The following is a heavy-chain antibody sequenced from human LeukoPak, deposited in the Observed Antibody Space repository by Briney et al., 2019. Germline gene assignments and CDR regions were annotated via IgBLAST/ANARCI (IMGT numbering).Heavy chain of an antibody. V-gene: IGHV3-66*01. J-gene: IGHJ6*02. CDR1: GFTVSSNY. Sequence: GGSLRLSCAASGFTVSSNYMSWVRQAPGKGLEWVSVIYSGGSTYYADSVKGRFTISRDNSKNTLYLQMNSLRAEDTAVYYCARDRCSYGARFYYYYGMDVWGQGTTVTVSS. CDR3: ARDRCSYGARFYYYYGMDV. D-gene: IGHD5-18*01. CDR2: IYSGGST.